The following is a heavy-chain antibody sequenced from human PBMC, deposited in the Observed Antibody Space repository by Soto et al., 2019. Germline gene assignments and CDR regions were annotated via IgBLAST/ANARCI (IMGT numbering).Heavy chain of an antibody. J-gene: IGHJ4*02. V-gene: IGHV3-48*02. Sequence: PGGSLRLSCAASGFTFSSYSMNWVRQAPGKGLEWVSYISSSSSTIYYADSVKGRFTISRDNAKNSLYLQMNSLRDEDTAVYYCARDGVYYYDSSGYYSYTELTVYYFDYWGQGTLVTVSS. CDR2: ISSSSSTI. CDR3: ARDGVYYYDSSGYYSYTELTVYYFDY. CDR1: GFTFSSYS. D-gene: IGHD3-22*01.